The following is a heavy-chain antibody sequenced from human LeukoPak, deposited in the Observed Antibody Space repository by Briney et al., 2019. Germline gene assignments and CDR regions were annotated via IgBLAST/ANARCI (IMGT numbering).Heavy chain of an antibody. V-gene: IGHV3-30*02. CDR3: ASYGSGSYYNYYYYMDV. Sequence: GGSLRLSCAASGFTFSSYGMHWVRQAPGKGLEWVAFIRYDGSNKYYADSVKGRFTISRDNSKNTLYLQMNSLRAEDTAVYYCASYGSGSYYNYYYYMDVWGKGTTVTVSS. CDR1: GFTFSSYG. CDR2: IRYDGSNK. J-gene: IGHJ6*03. D-gene: IGHD3-10*01.